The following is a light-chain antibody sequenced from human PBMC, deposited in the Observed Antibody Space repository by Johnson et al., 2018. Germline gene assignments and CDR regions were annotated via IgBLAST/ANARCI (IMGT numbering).Light chain of an antibody. CDR2: ENN. Sequence: QSVLTQPPSVSAAPGQKVTISCSGSSSNIGNNYVSWYQQLPGTAPKLLIYENNKRPSGIPDRFSGSKSGTSATLAITVLQTGDEADDYCGAWDSSLSAGNVFGTGTKVTV. J-gene: IGLJ1*01. CDR3: GAWDSSLSAGNV. CDR1: SSNIGNNY. V-gene: IGLV1-51*02.